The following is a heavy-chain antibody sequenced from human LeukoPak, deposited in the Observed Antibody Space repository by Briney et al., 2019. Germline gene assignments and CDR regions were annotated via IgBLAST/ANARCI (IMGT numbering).Heavy chain of an antibody. CDR3: ASSPYYYDSSGYVPDWGHDI. J-gene: IGHJ3*02. Sequence: ASVKVSCKASGGTFSSYAISWVRQAPGQGLEWMGWISAYNGNTNYAQKLQGRVTMTTDTSTSTAYMELRSLRSDDTAVYYCASSPYYYDSSGYVPDWGHDIWGQGTMVTVSS. CDR1: GGTFSSYA. D-gene: IGHD3-22*01. V-gene: IGHV1-18*01. CDR2: ISAYNGNT.